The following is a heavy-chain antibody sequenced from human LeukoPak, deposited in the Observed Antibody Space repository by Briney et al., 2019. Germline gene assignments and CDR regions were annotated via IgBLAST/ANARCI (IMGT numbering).Heavy chain of an antibody. J-gene: IGHJ4*02. CDR2: IYSGGST. V-gene: IGHV3-66*01. CDR3: ARASGTNGYYQLPIDS. D-gene: IGHD3-3*01. Sequence: PGGSLRLSCAASEFSVGSNYMTWVRQAPGKGLEWVSLIYSGGSTYYADSVKGRFTISRDNSKNTLYLQMNSLRAEDTAVYYCARASGTNGYYQLPIDSWGQGTLVTVSS. CDR1: EFSVGSNY.